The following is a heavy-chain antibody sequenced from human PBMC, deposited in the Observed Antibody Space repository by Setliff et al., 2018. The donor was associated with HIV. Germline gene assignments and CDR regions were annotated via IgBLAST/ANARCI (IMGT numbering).Heavy chain of an antibody. V-gene: IGHV3-21*01. D-gene: IGHD1-26*01. CDR1: GFTFSSYG. Sequence: PGGSLRLSCAASGFTFSSYGMHWVRQAQGKGLEWVSSISSSSSYIYYAYTVKGRFTISGDNAKNSLYLQMNSLRAEDTAVYYCARDRGGSYTPLDFWGQGTLVTVS. J-gene: IGHJ4*02. CDR3: ARDRGGSYTPLDF. CDR2: ISSSSSYI.